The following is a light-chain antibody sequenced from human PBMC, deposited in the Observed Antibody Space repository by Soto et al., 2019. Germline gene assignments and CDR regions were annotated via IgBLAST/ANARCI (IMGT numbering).Light chain of an antibody. Sequence: DIQMTQSPSSLSASVGDRVTIICRASKRISTYLNWYQHKPGKAPKLLIYAASSLQSGVPLRFSGSGSGTDFTLTISSLQPEDFATYYCQQSYSTPFTFSPGTKV. CDR3: QQSYSTPFT. V-gene: IGKV1-39*01. J-gene: IGKJ3*01. CDR2: AAS. CDR1: KRISTY.